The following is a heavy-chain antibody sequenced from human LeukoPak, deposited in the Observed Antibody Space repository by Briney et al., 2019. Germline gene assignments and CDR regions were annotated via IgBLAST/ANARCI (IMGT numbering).Heavy chain of an antibody. V-gene: IGHV1-69*04. CDR2: IIPILGIA. Sequence: WASVKVSCKASGGTFSSYAISWVRQAPGQGLEWMGRIIPILGIANYAQKFQGRVTITADKSTSTAYMELSSLRSEDTAVYYCASFRYEFESFDYWGQGTLVTVSS. J-gene: IGHJ4*02. CDR1: GGTFSSYA. D-gene: IGHD3-3*01. CDR3: ASFRYEFESFDY.